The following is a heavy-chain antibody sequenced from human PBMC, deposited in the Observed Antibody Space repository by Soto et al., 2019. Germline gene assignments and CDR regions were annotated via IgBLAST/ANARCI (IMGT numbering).Heavy chain of an antibody. CDR2: ISSSGSTI. Sequence: GGSLRLSCAASGFTFSSYEMNWVRQAPGKGLEWVSYISSSGSTIYYADSVKGRFTISRDNAKNSLYLQMNSLRAEDTAVYYCARSQSMIFTPFDYWGQGTLVTVS. CDR1: GFTFSSYE. D-gene: IGHD3-22*01. J-gene: IGHJ4*02. V-gene: IGHV3-48*03. CDR3: ARSQSMIFTPFDY.